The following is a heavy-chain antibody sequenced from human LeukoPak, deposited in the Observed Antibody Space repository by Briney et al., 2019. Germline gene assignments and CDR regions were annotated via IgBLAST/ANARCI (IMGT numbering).Heavy chain of an antibody. CDR3: ARRSWFVDY. V-gene: IGHV4-59*08. J-gene: IGHJ4*02. Sequence: SETLSLTCTVSGGSISSYYWSWIRQPPGKGLEWIGYVYFSGSSNYNPSLKSRVTISEDTSKNQFSLRLTSVTAADTAVYYCARRSWFVDYWGQGTLVTVSS. D-gene: IGHD6-13*01. CDR2: VYFSGSS. CDR1: GGSISSYY.